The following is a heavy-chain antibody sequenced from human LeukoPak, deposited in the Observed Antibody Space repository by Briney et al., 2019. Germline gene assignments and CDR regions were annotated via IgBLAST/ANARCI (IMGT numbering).Heavy chain of an antibody. D-gene: IGHD2-15*01. CDR2: IYYSGST. CDR3: ARGTVGYCSGGSCQGWFDP. CDR1: GGSISSNSYH. V-gene: IGHV4-39*07. Sequence: SETLSLTCTVSGGSISSNSYHWGWIRQPPGKGLGWIGSIYYSGSTYYKPSLKSRLTISVDTSKNHFSLRLSSVAAADTAVYYCARGTVGYCSGGSCQGWFDPWGQGTLVTVSS. J-gene: IGHJ5*02.